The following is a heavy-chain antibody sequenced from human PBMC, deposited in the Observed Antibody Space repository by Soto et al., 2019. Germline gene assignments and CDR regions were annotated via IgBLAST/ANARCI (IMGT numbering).Heavy chain of an antibody. D-gene: IGHD2-15*01. Sequence: EVQLVQSGAEVKKPGESLKISCKGSGYSFTSYWIGWVRQMPGKGLEWMGIIYPGDSDTRYSPSFQGQVTISADKSISTAYLQWSSPKASDTAMYYCARRGGVVRNFYHYYYGMDVWGQGTTVTVSS. CDR2: IYPGDSDT. J-gene: IGHJ6*02. CDR3: ARRGGVVRNFYHYYYGMDV. CDR1: GYSFTSYW. V-gene: IGHV5-51*01.